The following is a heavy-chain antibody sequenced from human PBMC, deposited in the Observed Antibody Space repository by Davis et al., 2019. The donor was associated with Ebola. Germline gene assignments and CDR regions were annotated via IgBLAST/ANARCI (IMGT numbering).Heavy chain of an antibody. CDR3: ARGLEAVAGTGWFDP. D-gene: IGHD6-19*01. Sequence: MPSETLSLTCTVSGGSVSSGGYYWNWIRQPPGKGLEWIGYIYYSGSTDYSPSLRGRVTISVDTSKNQFSLKLRSVTAADTAVYYCARGLEAVAGTGWFDPWGQGTLVTVSS. V-gene: IGHV4-61*08. CDR1: GGSVSSGGYY. CDR2: IYYSGST. J-gene: IGHJ5*02.